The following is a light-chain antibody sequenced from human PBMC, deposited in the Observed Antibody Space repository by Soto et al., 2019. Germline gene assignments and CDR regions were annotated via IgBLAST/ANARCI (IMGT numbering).Light chain of an antibody. CDR2: GVS. CDR1: QSVISNY. V-gene: IGKV3-20*01. J-gene: IGKJ5*01. Sequence: PVEIATLSCRASQSVISNYFAWYQQKPGQAPRLLIYGVSSRATGIPDRFSGSGSGTDFTLTISRLEPEDFAVYFCQRYGSSPLITFGQGTRLEIK. CDR3: QRYGSSPLIT.